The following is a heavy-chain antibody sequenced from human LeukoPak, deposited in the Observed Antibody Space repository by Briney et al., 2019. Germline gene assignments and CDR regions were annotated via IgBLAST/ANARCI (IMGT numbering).Heavy chain of an antibody. CDR1: EFTFSTYA. CDR2: ISSAGDST. V-gene: IGHV3-23*01. J-gene: IGHJ4*02. D-gene: IGHD3-10*01. CDR3: ADFGSGSYIFDY. Sequence: SGGSLRLSCVASEFTFSTYAMSWVGEPPGRGPEWVSGISSAGDSTFYADSVKGRFTISRDNSKNTLYLQMNYVRVEDTAIYYCADFGSGSYIFDYWGQGTLVTVSS.